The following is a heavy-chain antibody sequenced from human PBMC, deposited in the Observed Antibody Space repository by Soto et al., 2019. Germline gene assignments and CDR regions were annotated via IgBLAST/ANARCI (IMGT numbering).Heavy chain of an antibody. V-gene: IGHV1-8*01. CDR1: GYTFTSYD. D-gene: IGHD3-3*01. CDR3: ARGGDYDFWSGYYKQYYYYYYGMDV. Sequence: ASVKVSCKASGYTFTSYDINWVRQATGQGLEWMGWMNPNSGNTGYAQKFQGRVTMTRNTSISTAYMELSSLRSEDTAVYYCARGGDYDFWSGYYKQYYYYYYGMDVWGQGTTVTVSS. CDR2: MNPNSGNT. J-gene: IGHJ6*02.